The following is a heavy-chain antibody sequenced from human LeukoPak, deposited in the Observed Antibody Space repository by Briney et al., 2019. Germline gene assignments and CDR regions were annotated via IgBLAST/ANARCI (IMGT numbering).Heavy chain of an antibody. CDR3: ANPIGNGGNYSEVAY. J-gene: IGHJ4*02. CDR1: GFTFTNYA. V-gene: IGHV3-23*01. CDR2: IRGSAGPT. D-gene: IGHD2-8*01. Sequence: GGSLRLSCIGSGFTFTNYAMSWVRQAPGKGLEWVSAIRGSAGPTFYADSVKGRFSISRFNPKKTLYLQMNNLTAEDTAIYYCANPIGNGGNYSEVAYWGQGTLVTVSS.